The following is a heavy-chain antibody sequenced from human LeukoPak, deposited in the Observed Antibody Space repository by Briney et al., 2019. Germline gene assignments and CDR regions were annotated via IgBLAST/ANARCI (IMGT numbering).Heavy chain of an antibody. J-gene: IGHJ6*03. Sequence: GGSLRLSCAASGFSFSGSAMHWVRQASGKGLEWVGRIRSKANSYATAYAASVKGRFTISRDDSKNTAYLQMNSLKTEDTAVYYCTRLLAGTNYYYYMDVWGKGTTVTVSS. V-gene: IGHV3-73*01. D-gene: IGHD6-13*01. CDR1: GFSFSGSA. CDR2: IRSKANSYAT. CDR3: TRLLAGTNYYYYMDV.